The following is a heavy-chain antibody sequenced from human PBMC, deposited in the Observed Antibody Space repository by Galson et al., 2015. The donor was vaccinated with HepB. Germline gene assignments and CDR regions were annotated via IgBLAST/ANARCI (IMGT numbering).Heavy chain of an antibody. J-gene: IGHJ6*02. CDR3: ARAEWQQVVPRPLGMDV. V-gene: IGHV1-46*01. CDR1: GYTFTSYY. CDR2: INPSGGST. D-gene: IGHD6-6*01. Sequence: SVKVSCKASGYTFTSYYMHWVRQAPGQGLEWMGIINPSGGSTSYAQKFQGRVTMTRDTSTSTVYMELSSLRSEDTAVYYCARAEWQQVVPRPLGMDVWGQGTTVTVSS.